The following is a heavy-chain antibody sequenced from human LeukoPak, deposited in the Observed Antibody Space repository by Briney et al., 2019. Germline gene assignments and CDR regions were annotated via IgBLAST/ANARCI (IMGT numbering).Heavy chain of an antibody. CDR1: GDSVSSNSAA. V-gene: IGHV6-1*01. CDR2: TYYRSKWYN. Sequence: SQTLSLTCAISGDSVSSNSAAWNWLRQSPSRGLEWLGRTYYRSKWYNDYAVSVKSRITINPDTSKNQFSLQLNSVTPEDTAVYYCARDRVAAAGRLDYWGQGTLVTVSS. D-gene: IGHD6-13*01. J-gene: IGHJ4*02. CDR3: ARDRVAAAGRLDY.